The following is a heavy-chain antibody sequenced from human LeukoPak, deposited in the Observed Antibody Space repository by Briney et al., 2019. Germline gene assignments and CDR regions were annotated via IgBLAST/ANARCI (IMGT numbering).Heavy chain of an antibody. CDR1: GFTFDDYG. CDR3: ARAGYSYGYGYFDY. CDR2: INWNGGST. V-gene: IGHV3-20*04. J-gene: IGHJ4*02. D-gene: IGHD5-18*01. Sequence: RAGGSLRLSCAASGFTFDDYGMSWVRQAPGKGLEWVSGINWNGGSTGYADSVKGRFTISRDNAKNSLYLQMNSLRAEDTALYYCARAGYSYGYGYFDYWGQGTLVTVSS.